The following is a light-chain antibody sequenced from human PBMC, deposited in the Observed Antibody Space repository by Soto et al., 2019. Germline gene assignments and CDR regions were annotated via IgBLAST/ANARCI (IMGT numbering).Light chain of an antibody. CDR2: GAS. CDR1: QSVNSN. V-gene: IGKV3-15*01. Sequence: EIVMTQSPATLSVSPGERATLSCRASQSVNSNLAWYQQKPGQAPRLLIYGASTRASGIPARFSGSGSGTEFTPTISRLQSEDFAVYYCQQYNNWPPPFGQGTKVEIK. J-gene: IGKJ1*01. CDR3: QQYNNWPPP.